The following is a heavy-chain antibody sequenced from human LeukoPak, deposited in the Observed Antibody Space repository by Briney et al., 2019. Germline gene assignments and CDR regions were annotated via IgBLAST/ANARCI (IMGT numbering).Heavy chain of an antibody. D-gene: IGHD5-18*01. Sequence: GGSLRLSCAASGFTVSSNYMSWVRQAPGKGLEWVSAISGSGGSTYYADSVKGRFTISRDNSKNTLYLQMNSLRAEDTAVYYCAKDQVGYSYGYAFDYWGQGTLVTVSS. CDR3: AKDQVGYSYGYAFDY. CDR2: ISGSGGST. V-gene: IGHV3-23*01. CDR1: GFTVSSNY. J-gene: IGHJ4*02.